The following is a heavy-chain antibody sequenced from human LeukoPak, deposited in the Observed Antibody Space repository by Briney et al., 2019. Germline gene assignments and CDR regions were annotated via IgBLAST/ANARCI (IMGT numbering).Heavy chain of an antibody. J-gene: IGHJ4*02. CDR1: GFTFSDYW. D-gene: IGHD4-23*01. V-gene: IGHV3-74*01. Sequence: GGSLRLSWAASGFTFSDYWMHWVRQAPGKGLVWVSRINSDGTSISYADSVKGRFTISRDKATNTLYLQMNGLRAEDSAVYYCARDRWNFDYWGQGTLVTVSS. CDR3: ARDRWNFDY. CDR2: INSDGTSI.